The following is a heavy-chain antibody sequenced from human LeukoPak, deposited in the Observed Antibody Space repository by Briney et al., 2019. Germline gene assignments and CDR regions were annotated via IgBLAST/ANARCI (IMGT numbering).Heavy chain of an antibody. J-gene: IGHJ4*02. Sequence: TLSLTCTVSGGSIRSGGYYWSWIRQHPGKGLEWIGYIYYSGNTYYNPSLKSRVTISLDTSKNQFSLKLSSVTAADTAVYYCAREESSWLSFDYWGQGILVTVSS. V-gene: IGHV4-31*03. CDR1: GGSIRSGGYY. CDR3: AREESSWLSFDY. CDR2: IYYSGNT. D-gene: IGHD6-13*01.